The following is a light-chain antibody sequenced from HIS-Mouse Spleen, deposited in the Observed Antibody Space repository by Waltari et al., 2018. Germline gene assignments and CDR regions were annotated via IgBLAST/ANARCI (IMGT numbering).Light chain of an antibody. Sequence: QSVLTQPPSASGTPGQRVTISCSGSSSNIGSNYVYWYQQLPGTAPKLLIYRNNPRPSGVPDRFSGSKSGTSASLAISGLRSEDEAEYYCAAWDDSLSGPWVFGGGTKLTVL. V-gene: IGLV1-47*01. CDR3: AAWDDSLSGPWV. CDR2: RNN. CDR1: SSNIGSNY. J-gene: IGLJ3*02.